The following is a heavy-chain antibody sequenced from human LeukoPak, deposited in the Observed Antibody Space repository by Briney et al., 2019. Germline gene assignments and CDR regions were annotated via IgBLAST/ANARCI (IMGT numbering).Heavy chain of an antibody. Sequence: EASVKVSCKASGGTFSSYAISWVRQAPGQGLEWMGRIIPIFGTANYAQKFQGRVTITTDESTSTAYMELSSLRSEGTAVYYCGRDRVRTAIPPYCDYWGHGTLVTVSS. CDR3: GRDRVRTAIPPYCDY. V-gene: IGHV1-69*05. CDR1: GGTFSSYA. J-gene: IGHJ4*01. D-gene: IGHD2-21*02. CDR2: IIPIFGTA.